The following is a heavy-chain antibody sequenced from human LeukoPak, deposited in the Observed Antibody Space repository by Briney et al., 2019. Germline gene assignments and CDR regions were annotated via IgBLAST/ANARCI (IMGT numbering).Heavy chain of an antibody. D-gene: IGHD3-22*01. J-gene: IGHJ4*02. V-gene: IGHV4-59*12. Sequence: SETLSLTCTVSGGSISSYYWSWIRQPPGKGLEWIGYIYYSGSTNYNPSLKSRVTMSVDTSKNQFSLKLSSVTAADTAVYYCARGPPDYYDSSGYYSFDYWGQGTLVTVSS. CDR1: GGSISSYY. CDR2: IYYSGST. CDR3: ARGPPDYYDSSGYYSFDY.